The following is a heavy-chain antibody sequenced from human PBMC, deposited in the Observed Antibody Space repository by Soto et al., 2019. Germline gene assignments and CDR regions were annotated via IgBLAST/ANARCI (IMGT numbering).Heavy chain of an antibody. J-gene: IGHJ6*02. Sequence: PSETLSLTCAVSSGSISSSNWWSWVRQPPGKGLEWIGEIYHSGSTNYNPSLKSRVTISVDKSKNQFSLKLSSVTAADTAVYYCARINYGSGSYFHYYGMDVWGQGTTVTVSS. D-gene: IGHD3-10*01. CDR1: SGSISSSNW. CDR3: ARINYGSGSYFHYYGMDV. V-gene: IGHV4-4*02. CDR2: IYHSGST.